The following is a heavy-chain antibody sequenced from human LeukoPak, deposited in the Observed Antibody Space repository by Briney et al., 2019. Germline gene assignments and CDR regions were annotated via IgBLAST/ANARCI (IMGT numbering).Heavy chain of an antibody. D-gene: IGHD3-16*01. CDR3: ARGGTRDAFDI. CDR2: IHYSGST. J-gene: IGHJ3*02. Sequence: PSETLSLTCTVSGGSISSGDYYWSWIRQPPGKGLEWIGYIHYSGSTYYNPSLKSRVTISVDTSKNQFSLKLSSVTAADTAVYYCARGGTRDAFDIWGQGTMVTVSS. CDR1: GGSISSGDYY. V-gene: IGHV4-30-4*08.